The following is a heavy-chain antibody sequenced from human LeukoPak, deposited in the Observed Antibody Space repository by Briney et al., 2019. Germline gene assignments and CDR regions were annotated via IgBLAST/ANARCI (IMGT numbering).Heavy chain of an antibody. Sequence: ASVKVSCKASGYTFTGYYMHWVRQAPGQGLEWMGRINPNSGGTNYARKFQGRVTMTRDTSISTAYMELSRLRSDDTAVYYCARGHSNNWFDPWGQGTLVTVSS. CDR3: ARGHSNNWFDP. CDR1: GYTFTGYY. J-gene: IGHJ5*02. D-gene: IGHD6-13*01. V-gene: IGHV1-2*06. CDR2: INPNSGGT.